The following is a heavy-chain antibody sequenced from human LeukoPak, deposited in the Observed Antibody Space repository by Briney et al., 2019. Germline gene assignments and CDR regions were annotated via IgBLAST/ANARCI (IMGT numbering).Heavy chain of an antibody. J-gene: IGHJ6*02. D-gene: IGHD2-2*01. Sequence: GGSLRLSCAASGFTFSSYSMNWVRQAPGKGLEWVSSISSSSSYIYYADSVKGRFTISRDNAKNSLYLQMNSLRAEDTAVYYCARDQGCSSTSCYAPGMDVWGQGTTVTVPS. CDR3: ARDQGCSSTSCYAPGMDV. CDR1: GFTFSSYS. CDR2: ISSSSSYI. V-gene: IGHV3-21*01.